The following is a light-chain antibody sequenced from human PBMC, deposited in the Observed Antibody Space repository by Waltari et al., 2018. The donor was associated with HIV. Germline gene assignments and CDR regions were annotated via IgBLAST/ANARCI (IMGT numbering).Light chain of an antibody. Sequence: QSVLTQPSSASGTPGQRVAISCSGGSPNIESNTVNWYQQLPGTAPTLLVYSNNQRPSGVPDRIAGSKSGTSASLAISGLQSEDEADYYCAAWDDSLNGWVFGGGTKLTVL. CDR3: AAWDDSLNGWV. CDR2: SNN. J-gene: IGLJ3*02. CDR1: SPNIESNT. V-gene: IGLV1-44*01.